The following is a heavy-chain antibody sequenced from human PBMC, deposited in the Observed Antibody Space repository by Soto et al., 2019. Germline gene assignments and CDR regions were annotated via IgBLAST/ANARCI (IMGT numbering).Heavy chain of an antibody. Sequence: SVKVSCKASGFTFTSSAVQWVRQARGQRLEWIGWIVVGSGNTNYAQKFQERVTITRDMSTSTAYMELSSLRSEDTAVYYCAADDLVITMVREVRTNYYYYGMDVWGQGTTVTVSS. D-gene: IGHD3-10*01. CDR2: IVVGSGNT. J-gene: IGHJ6*02. CDR1: GFTFTSSA. CDR3: AADDLVITMVREVRTNYYYYGMDV. V-gene: IGHV1-58*01.